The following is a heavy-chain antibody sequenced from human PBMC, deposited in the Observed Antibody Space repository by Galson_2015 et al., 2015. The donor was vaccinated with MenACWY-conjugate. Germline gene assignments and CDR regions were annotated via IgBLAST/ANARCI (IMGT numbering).Heavy chain of an antibody. CDR3: AEVGHMISFYSYYMDV. J-gene: IGHJ6*03. CDR2: ISASGDST. V-gene: IGHV3-23*01. Sequence: LRLSCAASGFTIPNYAMNWVRQAPGKGLAWVSAISASGDSTFNADSLKGRFTISRDNSKNTLYLQMSSLRAEDTAIYYCAEVGHMISFYSYYMDVWGKGTTVTVSS. CDR1: GFTIPNYA. D-gene: IGHD3/OR15-3a*01.